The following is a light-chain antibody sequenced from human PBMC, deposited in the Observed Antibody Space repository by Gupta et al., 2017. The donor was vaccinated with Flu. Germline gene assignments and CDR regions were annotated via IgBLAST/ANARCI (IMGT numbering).Light chain of an antibody. CDR3: QQTVSIPLT. CDR1: QSLSNS. J-gene: IGKJ4*01. V-gene: IGKV1-39*01. CDR2: AAT. Sequence: DIQMTQSPSSLSASVGDRVTITCRASQSLSNSLNWYQQSPGKAPKLLIFAATNLQNGVPSRFSGSGSGADFSLSISELQPEDFATYYCQQTVSIPLTFGGGTKLEI.